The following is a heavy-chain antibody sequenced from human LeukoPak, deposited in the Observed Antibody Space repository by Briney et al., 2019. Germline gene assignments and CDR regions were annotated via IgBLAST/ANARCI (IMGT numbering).Heavy chain of an antibody. V-gene: IGHV1-46*01. D-gene: IGHD5-18*01. Sequence: ASVKVSCKASGYTFTSYYMHWVRQAPGQGLEWMGIINPSGGSTSYAQKFQGRVTMARDTFTSTVYMELSSLRSEDTAVYYCATSPGGYSSPSLDYWGQGTLVTVSA. J-gene: IGHJ4*02. CDR3: ATSPGGYSSPSLDY. CDR1: GYTFTSYY. CDR2: INPSGGST.